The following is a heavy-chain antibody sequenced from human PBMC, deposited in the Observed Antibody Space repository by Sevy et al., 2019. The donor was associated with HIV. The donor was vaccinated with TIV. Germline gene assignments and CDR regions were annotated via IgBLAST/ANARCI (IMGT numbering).Heavy chain of an antibody. CDR2: INAGNGNT. D-gene: IGHD6-19*01. Sequence: ASVKVSCKASGYTFTSYAMHWVRQAPGQRLEWMGWINAGNGNTKYSQKFQGRVTITRDTSASTAYMELSSLRSEDTAVYYCARAKGGAVAGLNYFDYWGQGTLVTVSS. J-gene: IGHJ4*02. CDR1: GYTFTSYA. V-gene: IGHV1-3*01. CDR3: ARAKGGAVAGLNYFDY.